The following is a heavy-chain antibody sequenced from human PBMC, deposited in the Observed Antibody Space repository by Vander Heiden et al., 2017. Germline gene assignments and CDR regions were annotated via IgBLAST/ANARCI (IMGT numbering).Heavy chain of an antibody. CDR3: AKGRIQLWLLVSRYFDY. CDR1: GFTFSSYA. D-gene: IGHD5-18*01. CDR2: MSGSGGST. J-gene: IGHJ4*02. Sequence: EVQLLESGGGLVQPGGSLRLSCAASGFTFSSYAMGWVRQAPGKGLEWVSAMSGSGGSTYYADSVKGRFTISRDNSKNTLYLQMNSLRAEDTAVYYCAKGRIQLWLLVSRYFDYWGQGTLVTVSS. V-gene: IGHV3-23*01.